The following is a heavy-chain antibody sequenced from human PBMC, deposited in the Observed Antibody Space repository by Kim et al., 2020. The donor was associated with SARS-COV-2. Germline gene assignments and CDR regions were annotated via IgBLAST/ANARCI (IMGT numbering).Heavy chain of an antibody. Sequence: GGSLRLSYAASGFTFSGYAMNWVRQAPGKGLEWVSGLSDDGRATYYADSVKGRFTIFRDNSKNMVHLQMNSLSAEDTAVYYCAKARGGRRSQYHFAHWG. D-gene: IGHD3-16*01. J-gene: IGHJ4*01. V-gene: IGHV3-23*01. CDR1: GFTFSGYA. CDR2: LSDDGRAT. CDR3: AKARGGRRSQYHFAH.